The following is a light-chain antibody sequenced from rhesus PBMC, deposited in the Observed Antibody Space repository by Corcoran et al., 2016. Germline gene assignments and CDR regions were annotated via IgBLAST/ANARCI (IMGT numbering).Light chain of an antibody. J-gene: IGKJ2*01. Sequence: DVVMTQSPLSLAVTPGQPASISCRSSQSLVDSDGKTYLNWLHQKPGPPPRRLIYKISNRDSGVPDRFSGSGEGTEFTLKISRVEAEDVGVYYCFQGTHFPYSFGPGTKVEI. CDR2: KIS. CDR1: QSLVDSDGKTY. CDR3: FQGTHFPYS. V-gene: IGKV2S9*01.